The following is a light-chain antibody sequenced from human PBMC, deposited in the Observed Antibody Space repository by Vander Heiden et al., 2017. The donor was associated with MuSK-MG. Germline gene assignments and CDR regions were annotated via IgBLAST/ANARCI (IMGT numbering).Light chain of an antibody. CDR1: QTILDRSNNKNS. CDR3: HLDDSMRYT. V-gene: IGKV4-1*01. CDR2: WAS. Sequence: DIVMTQSPDSLAVSLGERATLNCTSSQTILDRSNNKNSLAWFRQDPGQPPRLLIYWASTRGAGVPDRISGSGSGTGFTLTIDILHVEDVAVYYCHLDDSMRYTFGRGTKLEIK. J-gene: IGKJ2*01.